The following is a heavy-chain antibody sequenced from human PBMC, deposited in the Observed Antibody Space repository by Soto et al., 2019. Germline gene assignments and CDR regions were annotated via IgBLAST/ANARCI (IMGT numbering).Heavy chain of an antibody. D-gene: IGHD4-17*01. J-gene: IGHJ2*01. CDR1: GFTFSSYA. CDR3: ARAGGYGDYENWYFDL. CDR2: ISYDGSNK. Sequence: GGSLRLSCAASGFTFSSYAMHWVRQAPGKGLEWVAVISYDGSNKYYADSVKGRFTISRDNSKNTLYLQMNSLRAEDTAVYYCARAGGYGDYENWYFDLWGRGTLVTVSS. V-gene: IGHV3-30-3*01.